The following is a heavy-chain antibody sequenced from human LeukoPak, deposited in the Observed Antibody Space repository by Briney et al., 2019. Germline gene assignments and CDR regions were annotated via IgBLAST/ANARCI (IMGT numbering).Heavy chain of an antibody. CDR3: ARDSGSYIRGLFDY. CDR1: GGSISSYY. Sequence: ETLSLTCTVSGGSISSYYWSWIRQPAGKGLKWIGRIYTSGSTNYNPSLKSRVTMSVDTSKNQFSLKLSSVTAADTAVYYCARDSGSYIRGLFDYWGQGTLVTVSS. CDR2: IYTSGST. D-gene: IGHD1-26*01. V-gene: IGHV4-4*07. J-gene: IGHJ4*02.